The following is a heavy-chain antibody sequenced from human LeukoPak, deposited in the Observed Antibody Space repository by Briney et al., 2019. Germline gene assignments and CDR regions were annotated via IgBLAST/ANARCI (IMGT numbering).Heavy chain of an antibody. CDR1: GGSIRNSHYF. CDR3: ATGDVVIPTATQRPLDY. CDR2: IYYSGST. V-gene: IGHV4-39*02. J-gene: IGHJ4*02. Sequence: SETLSLTCTVSGGSIRNSHYFWGWVRQPPGTGLEWIGSIYYSGSTYYNPSLKSRVTISMDMSENHFSLNLSSVTAADTAFYYCATGDVVIPTATQRPLDYWGQGILVTVSS. D-gene: IGHD2-2*01.